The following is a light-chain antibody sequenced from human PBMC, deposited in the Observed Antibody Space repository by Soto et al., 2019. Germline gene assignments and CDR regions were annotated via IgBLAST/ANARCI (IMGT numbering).Light chain of an antibody. CDR3: LHRSYPFT. J-gene: IGKJ5*01. V-gene: IGKV3-15*01. CDR2: GAS. Sequence: EIVMTQSPTIVSVSPGQRATLSCRASQSVNSNLAWYEQKPGXAPXXLISGASTRAPGIAARFSGSGSGTKFTLTISSLEPEDFAIDYCLHRSYPFTFGQGTRLEIK. CDR1: QSVNSN.